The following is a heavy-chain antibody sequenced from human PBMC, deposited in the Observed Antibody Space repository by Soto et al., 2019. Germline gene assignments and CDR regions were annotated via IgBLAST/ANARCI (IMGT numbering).Heavy chain of an antibody. Sequence: GGSLRLSCAASGFTFSSYAMSWVRQAPGKGLEWVSAISGSGGSTYYADSVKGRFTISRDNSKNTLYLQMNSLGAEDTAVCYCAKLGLRLLWVFDPWGQGTLVTVSS. D-gene: IGHD2-15*01. CDR2: ISGSGGST. CDR1: GFTFSSYA. V-gene: IGHV3-23*01. CDR3: AKLGLRLLWVFDP. J-gene: IGHJ5*02.